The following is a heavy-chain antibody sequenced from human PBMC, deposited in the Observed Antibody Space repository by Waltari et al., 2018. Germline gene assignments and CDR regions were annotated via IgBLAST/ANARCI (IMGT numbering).Heavy chain of an antibody. V-gene: IGHV3-23*01. CDR1: GFTFSSYA. CDR3: AKDNPVPNRKEKLSGPEGDY. Sequence: EVQLLESGGGLVQPGGSLRLSCAASGFTFSSYAMSWVRQAPGKGLEWVSAISGSGGSTYYADSVKGRFTISRDNSKNTLYLQMNSLRAEDTAVYYCAKDNPVPNRKEKLSGPEGDYWGQGTLVTVSS. CDR2: ISGSGGST. D-gene: IGHD1-26*01. J-gene: IGHJ4*02.